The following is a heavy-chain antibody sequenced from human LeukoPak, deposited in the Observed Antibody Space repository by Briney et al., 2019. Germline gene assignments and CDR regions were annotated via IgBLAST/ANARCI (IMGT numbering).Heavy chain of an antibody. CDR2: INHSGST. CDR3: ARGTSSSWSGPIDY. J-gene: IGHJ4*02. D-gene: IGHD6-13*01. CDR1: GGSFSGYY. Sequence: NPSETLSLTCAVYGGSFSGYYWSWIRQPPGKGLEWIGEINHSGSTNYNPSLKSRVTISVDTSKNRFSLKLSSVTAADTAVYYCARGTSSSWSGPIDYWGQGTLVTVSS. V-gene: IGHV4-34*01.